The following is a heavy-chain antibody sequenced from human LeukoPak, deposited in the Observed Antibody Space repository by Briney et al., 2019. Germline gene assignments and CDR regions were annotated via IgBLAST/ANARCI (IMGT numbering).Heavy chain of an antibody. D-gene: IGHD6-13*01. Sequence: GGSLRLSCAASGFTLSRYSMNWVRQAPGKGLEWVSSISSGSSYIYYAGSVKGRFTISRDNAKNSLYLQMNSLRAEDTAVYYCARVKQLVLRYMDVWGKGTTVTISS. CDR3: ARVKQLVLRYMDV. CDR1: GFTLSRYS. V-gene: IGHV3-21*01. CDR2: ISSGSSYI. J-gene: IGHJ6*03.